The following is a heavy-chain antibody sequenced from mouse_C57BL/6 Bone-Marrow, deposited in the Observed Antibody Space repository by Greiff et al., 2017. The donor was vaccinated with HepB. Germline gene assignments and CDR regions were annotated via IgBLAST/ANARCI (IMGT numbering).Heavy chain of an antibody. J-gene: IGHJ3*01. D-gene: IGHD2-3*01. CDR2: IVPENGDT. CDR1: GFNIKDDY. CDR3: TTGYSWFAY. Sequence: VQLQQSGAELVRPGASVKLSCTASGFNIKDDYMHWVKQRPEQGLEWIGWIVPENGDTENASKFQSKATITAYTASNTAYLQLSSLTSEDTAVYYWTTGYSWFAYWGQGTLVTVSA. V-gene: IGHV14-4*01.